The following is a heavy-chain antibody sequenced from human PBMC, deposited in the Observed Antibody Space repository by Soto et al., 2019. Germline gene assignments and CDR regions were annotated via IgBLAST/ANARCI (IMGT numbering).Heavy chain of an antibody. CDR3: ARGRINDFGTFDY. D-gene: IGHD4-17*01. Sequence: ASVKVSCKASGYTFINYDISWLRQAPGQGLEWMGWSSPYNGNTNYAHTFQGRVTMTADTSASSGYMELRSLRSDDTAVYFCARGRINDFGTFDYGG. J-gene: IGHJ4*01. V-gene: IGHV1-18*01. CDR2: SSPYNGNT. CDR1: GYTFINYD.